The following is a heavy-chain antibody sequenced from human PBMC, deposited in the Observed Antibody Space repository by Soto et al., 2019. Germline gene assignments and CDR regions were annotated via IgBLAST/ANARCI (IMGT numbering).Heavy chain of an antibody. Sequence: QVQLVQSGAEVKKPGASVKVSCETSGYTFTTYYMHWVRRAPGQGLEWMGMINPGGGSTSYAQKFQGRVTPNRDTSTRTIYMGLSSLRRDDTAIYYCARRAYSYANMDVGGQGTTVTVSS. J-gene: IGHJ6*02. D-gene: IGHD5-18*01. CDR3: ARRAYSYANMDV. CDR2: INPGGGST. CDR1: GYTFTTYY. V-gene: IGHV1-46*01.